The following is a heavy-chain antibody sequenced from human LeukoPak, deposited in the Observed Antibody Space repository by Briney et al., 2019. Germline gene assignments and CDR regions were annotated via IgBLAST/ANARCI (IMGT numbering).Heavy chain of an antibody. D-gene: IGHD5-18*01. V-gene: IGHV3-23*01. Sequence: GGSLRLSCVASGITSSNYAVSWVRQAPEKGLDWVSVISGSAHKIRYADSVKGRFTISRDNSENIVYLQMNNLRVEDTAVYYCAGRPTGYSSGYIHWGQGTLVTVSS. CDR2: ISGSAHKI. CDR1: GITSSNYA. J-gene: IGHJ4*02. CDR3: AGRPTGYSSGYIH.